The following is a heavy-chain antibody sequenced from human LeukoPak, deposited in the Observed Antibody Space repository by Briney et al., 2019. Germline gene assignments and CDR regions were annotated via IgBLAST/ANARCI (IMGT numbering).Heavy chain of an antibody. V-gene: IGHV4-34*01. CDR1: GGSYSGYY. J-gene: IGHJ4*02. CDR3: ARDLRGWCGSFDY. CDR2: INHSGST. D-gene: IGHD6-19*01. Sequence: SETLSLTCAVYGGSYSGYYWSWIRQPPGKGLEWIGEINHSGSTNYNPSLKSRVTISVDTSKNQFSLKLSSVTAADTAVYYCARDLRGWCGSFDYWGQGTLVAVSS.